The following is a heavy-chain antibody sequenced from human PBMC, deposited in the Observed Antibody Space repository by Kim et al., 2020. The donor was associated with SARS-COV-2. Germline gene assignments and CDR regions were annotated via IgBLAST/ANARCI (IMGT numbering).Heavy chain of an antibody. CDR3: ARGSDRDDRLDY. J-gene: IGHJ4*02. D-gene: IGHD1-1*01. V-gene: IGHV1-3*01. CDR2: T. Sequence: TKYSQKFQGRVTSTRDTSASTAYMELSSLRSEDTAVYYCARGSDRDDRLDYWGQGTLVTVSS.